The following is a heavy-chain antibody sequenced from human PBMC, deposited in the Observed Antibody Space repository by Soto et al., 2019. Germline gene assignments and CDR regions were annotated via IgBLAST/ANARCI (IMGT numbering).Heavy chain of an antibody. V-gene: IGHV3-13*01. Sequence: EVQLVESGGGLVQPGGSLRLSCAASGFTFSSYDMHWVRQATGKGLEWVSAIGTAGDTYYPGSVKGRFTISRENAKNSLYLQRNSLRAGDTAVYYCARVRGGDGAFDIWGQGTMVTVSS. D-gene: IGHD2-21*01. CDR2: IGTAGDT. J-gene: IGHJ3*02. CDR1: GFTFSSYD. CDR3: ARVRGGDGAFDI.